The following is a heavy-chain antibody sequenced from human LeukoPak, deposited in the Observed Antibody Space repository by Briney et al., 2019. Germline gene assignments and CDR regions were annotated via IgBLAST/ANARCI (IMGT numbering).Heavy chain of an antibody. J-gene: IGHJ6*03. CDR3: ARASQGLYYYYYMDV. V-gene: IGHV3-11*04. Sequence: PGGSLRLSCAASGFTFSDYNMRWIRQAPGKGLEWVSSISRSGSTKYYADSVKGRFTISRDNAKNSLYLQMNSLRAEDTAVYYCARASQGLYYYYYMDVWGKGTTVTVSS. CDR2: ISRSGSTK. CDR1: GFTFSDYN.